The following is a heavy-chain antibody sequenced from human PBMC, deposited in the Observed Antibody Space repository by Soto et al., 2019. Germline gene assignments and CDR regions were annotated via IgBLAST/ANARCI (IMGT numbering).Heavy chain of an antibody. J-gene: IGHJ3*02. CDR3: ARAGDDPWAFDI. CDR2: ISSSSIYI. Sequence: ETLSLTCAVSGASISNTRYFWGWIRQPPGKVLEWVSSISSSSIYIYYADSVKGRFTISRDNAKNSLYLQMNSMRAEDTAVYYCARAGDDPWAFDIWAQGTMVTVSS. D-gene: IGHD2-21*01. V-gene: IGHV3-21*01. CDR1: GASISNTR.